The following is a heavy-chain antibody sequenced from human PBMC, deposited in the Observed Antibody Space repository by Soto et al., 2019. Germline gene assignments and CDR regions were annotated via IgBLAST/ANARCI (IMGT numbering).Heavy chain of an antibody. J-gene: IGHJ3*02. V-gene: IGHV1-3*01. CDR1: GYTFTSYA. CDR3: ERGLWFGSEISTFDI. D-gene: IGHD3-10*01. CDR2: INAGNGNT. Sequence: QVQLVQSGAEVKKPGASVKVSCKASGYTFTSYAMHWVRQAPGQRLEWMGWINAGNGNTKYTQKFQGRGTITRDTSASTAYMELSRLRSEDTAVYYCERGLWFGSEISTFDIWGQGTMVTVSS.